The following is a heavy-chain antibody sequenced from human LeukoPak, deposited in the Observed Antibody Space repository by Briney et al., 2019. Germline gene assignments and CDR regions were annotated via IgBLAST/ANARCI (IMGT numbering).Heavy chain of an antibody. V-gene: IGHV4-59*01. J-gene: IGHJ5*02. CDR2: IYYSGST. CDR3: AKDKGLFGQYDILTGYYPS. D-gene: IGHD3-9*01. Sequence: SETLSLTCTVSGGSISSYYWSWIRQPPGKGLEWIGYIYYSGSTNYNPSLKSRVTISVDTSKNQFSLKLSSVTAADTAVYYCAKDKGLFGQYDILTGYYPSWGQGTLVTVSS. CDR1: GGSISSYY.